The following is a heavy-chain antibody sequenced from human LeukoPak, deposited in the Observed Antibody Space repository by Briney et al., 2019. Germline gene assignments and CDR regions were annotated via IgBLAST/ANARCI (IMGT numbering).Heavy chain of an antibody. CDR1: GYTFTSYY. Sequence: ASVKVSCKASGYTFTSYYMHWVRQAPGQGLEWMGIINPSGGSTSYAQKFQGRVTMTRDTSTSAVYMELSSLRSEDTAVYYCAGGDTAMEFDYWGQGTLVTVSS. J-gene: IGHJ4*02. V-gene: IGHV1-46*01. D-gene: IGHD5-18*01. CDR2: INPSGGST. CDR3: AGGDTAMEFDY.